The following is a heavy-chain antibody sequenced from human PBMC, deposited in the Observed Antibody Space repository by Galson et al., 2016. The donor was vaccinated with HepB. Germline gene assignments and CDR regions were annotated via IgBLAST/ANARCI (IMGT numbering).Heavy chain of an antibody. J-gene: IGHJ3*02. CDR1: GGSISSGNW. Sequence: SETLYLTCTVAGGSISSGNWWRWVRQPPGKGLAWIGKTPQEGRSYYNPSHNSRDTISMDTSKNQLSLSLNSVTAADTDVYFCARHTAVAGTRGFDIWGQGTMVTVSS. V-gene: IGHV4-4*02. CDR2: TPQEGRS. D-gene: IGHD6-19*01. CDR3: ARHTAVAGTRGFDI.